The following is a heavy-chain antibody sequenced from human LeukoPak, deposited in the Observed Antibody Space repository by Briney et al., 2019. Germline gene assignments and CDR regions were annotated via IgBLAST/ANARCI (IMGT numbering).Heavy chain of an antibody. CDR1: GGSFSGYY. J-gene: IGHJ6*02. CDR2: INHSGST. CDR3: ARGYRPQRYGMDV. Sequence: SETLSLTCAVYGGSFSGYYWSWIRQPPGKGLEWIGEINHSGSTNYNPSLKSRVTISVDTSKNQFSLKLSSVTAADTAVYYCARGYRPQRYGMDVWGQGTTDSVSS. V-gene: IGHV4-34*01.